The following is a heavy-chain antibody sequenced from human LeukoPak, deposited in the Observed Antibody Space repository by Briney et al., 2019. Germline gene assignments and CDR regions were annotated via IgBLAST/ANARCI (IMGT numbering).Heavy chain of an antibody. D-gene: IGHD3-10*02. J-gene: IGHJ4*02. V-gene: IGHV1-24*01. CDR2: FDPEDGET. CDR3: ATVFGKWSTGDYFDY. Sequence: GASVKVSCKVSGYTLTELSMHWVRRAPGKGLEWMGGFDPEDGETIYAQKFQGRVTMTEDTSTDTAYMELSSLRSEDTAVYYCATVFGKWSTGDYFDYWGQGTLVTVSS. CDR1: GYTLTELS.